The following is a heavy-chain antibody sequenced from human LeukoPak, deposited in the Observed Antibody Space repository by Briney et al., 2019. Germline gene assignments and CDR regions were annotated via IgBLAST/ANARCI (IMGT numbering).Heavy chain of an antibody. CDR2: INPNSGGT. J-gene: IGHJ4*02. Sequence: ASVKVSCKASGYTFTGYYMHWVRQAPGQGLEWMGWINPNSGGTNYAQRFQGRVTMTRDTSISTAYMELSRLRPDDTAVYYCARVVAVAGNDYWGQGTLVTVSS. V-gene: IGHV1-2*02. CDR1: GYTFTGYY. CDR3: ARVVAVAGNDY. D-gene: IGHD6-19*01.